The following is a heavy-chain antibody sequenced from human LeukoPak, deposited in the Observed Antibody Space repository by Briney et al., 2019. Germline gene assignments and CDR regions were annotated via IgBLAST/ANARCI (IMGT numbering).Heavy chain of an antibody. CDR1: GGSISSSNW. D-gene: IGHD6-19*01. Sequence: NTSETLSLTCAVSGGSISSSNWWSWVRQPPGKGLEWIGEIYHSGSTNYNPSLKSRVTISVDKSKNQFSLKLSSVTAADTAVYYCAHLASPYSSGWYELGWFDPWGQGTLVTVSS. V-gene: IGHV4-4*02. CDR3: AHLASPYSSGWYELGWFDP. J-gene: IGHJ5*02. CDR2: IYHSGST.